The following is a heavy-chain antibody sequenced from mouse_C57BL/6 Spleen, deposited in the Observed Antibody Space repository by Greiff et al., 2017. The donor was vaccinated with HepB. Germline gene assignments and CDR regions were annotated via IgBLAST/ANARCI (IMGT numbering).Heavy chain of an antibody. CDR2: ISDGGSYT. Sequence: EVHLVESGGGLVKPGGSLKLSCAASGFTFSSYAMSWVRQTPEKRLEWVATISDGGSYTYYPDNVKGRFTISRDNAKNNLYLQMRHLKSEDTAMYYCARGEDYVYYFDYWGQGTTLTVSS. V-gene: IGHV5-4*01. CDR3: ARGEDYVYYFDY. J-gene: IGHJ2*01. D-gene: IGHD2-4*01. CDR1: GFTFSSYA.